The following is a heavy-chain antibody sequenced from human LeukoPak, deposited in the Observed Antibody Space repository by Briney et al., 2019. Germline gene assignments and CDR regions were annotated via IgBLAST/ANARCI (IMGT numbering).Heavy chain of an antibody. CDR3: ARERYCSSTSCYAALFDY. V-gene: IGHV3-48*03. CDR1: GFTFSSYE. Sequence: PGGSLRLSCAASGFTFSSYEMNWVRQAPGKGLEWVSYISSSGSTIYYADSVKGRFTISRDNAKNSLYLQMNSLRAEDTAVYYCARERYCSSTSCYAALFDYWGQGILVTVSS. CDR2: ISSSGSTI. D-gene: IGHD2-2*01. J-gene: IGHJ4*02.